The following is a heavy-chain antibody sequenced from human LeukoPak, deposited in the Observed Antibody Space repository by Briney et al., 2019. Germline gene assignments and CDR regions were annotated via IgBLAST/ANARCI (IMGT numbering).Heavy chain of an antibody. D-gene: IGHD3-10*01. V-gene: IGHV3-23*01. CDR2: ISGSGGST. Sequence: RSGGSLRLSCAASGFTFSSYAMSWVRQAPGKGLEWVSVISGSGGSTYDADSVKGRFTISRDNSKNTLYLQMNSLRAEDTAVYYCAKSFTPYGSGSPNWVDPWGQGTLVTVSS. J-gene: IGHJ5*02. CDR3: AKSFTPYGSGSPNWVDP. CDR1: GFTFSSYA.